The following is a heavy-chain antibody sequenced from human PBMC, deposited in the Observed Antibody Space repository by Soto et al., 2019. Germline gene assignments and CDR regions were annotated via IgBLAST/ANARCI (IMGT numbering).Heavy chain of an antibody. D-gene: IGHD2-21*01. J-gene: IGHJ5*02. V-gene: IGHV3-74*03. CDR1: GFTFSNSW. CDR3: VKEAMIGNSFDR. CDR2: INPDGSAT. Sequence: GGSLRLSCAASGFTFSNSWMHWVCQAPGKGLMWVSRINPDGSATTYVGSVKGRFTISRDNAKNTLFLQINSLTAEDTAVYYCVKEAMIGNSFDRWGQGT.